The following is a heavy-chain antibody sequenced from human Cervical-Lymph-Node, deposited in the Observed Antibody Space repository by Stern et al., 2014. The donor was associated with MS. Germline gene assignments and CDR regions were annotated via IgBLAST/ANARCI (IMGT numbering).Heavy chain of an antibody. Sequence: EGQLLESGGGVIQPGGSLRLSCTASGFTVSRDYMTWVRQAPGKGLEWVSLITNVGSTFYTDSVKGRFTISRDDSKNTVYLHMTSLRAEDTAMYYCARDTSSPERSDWWGQGTLVTVSS. D-gene: IGHD1-1*01. V-gene: IGHV3-53*01. J-gene: IGHJ4*02. CDR3: ARDTSSPERSDW. CDR1: GFTVSRDY. CDR2: ITNVGST.